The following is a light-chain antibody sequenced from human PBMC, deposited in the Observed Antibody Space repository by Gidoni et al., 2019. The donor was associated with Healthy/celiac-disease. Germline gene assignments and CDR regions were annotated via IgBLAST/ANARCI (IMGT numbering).Light chain of an antibody. CDR3: QQSYSTPRT. V-gene: IGKV1-39*01. CDR2: AAS. Sequence: DIQMTQSPSSLSASVGDRVSITCRASQTISNYLNWYQQQPGKAPKLLIYAASSLQSGVPSKFSGSGSGTDFTLTISNLQPEDFATYYCQQSYSTPRTFGGGTRVEFK. J-gene: IGKJ4*01. CDR1: QTISNY.